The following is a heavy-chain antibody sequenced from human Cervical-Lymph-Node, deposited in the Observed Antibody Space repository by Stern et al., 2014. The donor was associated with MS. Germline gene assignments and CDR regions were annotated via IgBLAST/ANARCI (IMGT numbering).Heavy chain of an antibody. CDR1: GGSFSGYY. D-gene: IGHD2-21*01. CDR3: ASRKSRGPIVEDY. Sequence: QVQLQQWGAGLLKPSETLSLTCAVYGGSFSGYYWSWIRQPPGKGLEWIGEINHSGSTNYNPSLKSRVTISVDTSKNQFSLKLSSVTAADTAVYYCASRKSRGPIVEDYWGQGTLVTVSS. V-gene: IGHV4-34*01. J-gene: IGHJ4*02. CDR2: INHSGST.